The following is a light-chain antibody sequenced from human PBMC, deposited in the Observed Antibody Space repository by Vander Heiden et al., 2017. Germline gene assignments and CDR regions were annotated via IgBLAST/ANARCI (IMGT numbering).Light chain of an antibody. CDR3: GTWDSSLNTKV. J-gene: IGLJ3*02. V-gene: IGLV1-51*01. CDR1: HSNIGSNY. CDR2: DND. Sequence: QSTLTQSPSVSAAPGQRVTISRSGSHSNIGSNYVSWYQHVPGTAPRVVIYDNDKRPLGIRDRFSGSKSGTSATLGITGLQTEDEADYYCGTWDSSLNTKVFGGGTKLTVL.